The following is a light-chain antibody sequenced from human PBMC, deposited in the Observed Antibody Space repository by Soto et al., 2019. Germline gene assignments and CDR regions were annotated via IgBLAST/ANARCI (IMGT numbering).Light chain of an antibody. CDR1: QSISDT. J-gene: IGKJ1*01. Sequence: EIVMTQSPATLSVSPGGRATLSCRASQSISDTLAWYQQTPCQAPRLLIYGASKRATGFPARFSGSGSGTDFTLTISSLQSEDFAVYYCQQYNNWPWTFGQGTKVDIK. CDR2: GAS. CDR3: QQYNNWPWT. V-gene: IGKV3-15*01.